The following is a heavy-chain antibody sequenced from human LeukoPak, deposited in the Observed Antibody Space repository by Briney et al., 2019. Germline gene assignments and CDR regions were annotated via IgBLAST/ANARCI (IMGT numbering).Heavy chain of an antibody. J-gene: IGHJ3*02. CDR2: IYYGGST. D-gene: IGHD3-10*01. Sequence: PSGTLSLTCTVSGGSISSSSYYRGWIRQPPGKGLEWIGSIYYGGSTYYNPSLKSRVTISVDTSKNQFSLKLSSVTAADTAVYYCASRSGRDAFDIWGQGTMVTVSS. CDR3: ASRSGRDAFDI. CDR1: GGSISSSSYY. V-gene: IGHV4-39*01.